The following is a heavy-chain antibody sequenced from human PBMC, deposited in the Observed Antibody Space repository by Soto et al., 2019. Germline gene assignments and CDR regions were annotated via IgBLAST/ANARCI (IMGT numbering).Heavy chain of an antibody. CDR1: GYSFTNND. CDR2: MNPGSGDT. J-gene: IGHJ5*02. Sequence: ASVKVSFKACGYSFTNNDVSWLQQATGQGLEWMGWMNPGSGDTGYAQKFQGRVTMTRDISIATAYMELSSLRSDDTAIYYCARMETFGSLNWFDPWGQGTLVTVSS. V-gene: IGHV1-8*01. D-gene: IGHD3-16*01. CDR3: ARMETFGSLNWFDP.